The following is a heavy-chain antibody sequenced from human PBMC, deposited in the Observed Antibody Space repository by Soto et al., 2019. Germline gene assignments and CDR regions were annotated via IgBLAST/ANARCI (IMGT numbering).Heavy chain of an antibody. V-gene: IGHV3-30*18. Sequence: QVQLVESGGGVVQPGRSLRLSCAASGFTFSSYGMHWVRQAPGKGLEWVAVISYDGSNKYYADSVKGRFTISRDNSKNTLYLQMNSLRAEDTSVYYCAKDGGGYCSGGSCYSSYYYGMDVWGQGTTVTVSS. D-gene: IGHD2-15*01. CDR2: ISYDGSNK. CDR1: GFTFSSYG. CDR3: AKDGGGYCSGGSCYSSYYYGMDV. J-gene: IGHJ6*02.